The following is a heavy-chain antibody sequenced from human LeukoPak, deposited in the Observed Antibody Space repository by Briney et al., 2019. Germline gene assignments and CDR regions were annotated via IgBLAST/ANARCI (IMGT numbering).Heavy chain of an antibody. D-gene: IGHD3-9*01. Sequence: PGGSLRLSCAASGFTFSSYWMSWVRQAPGKGLEWVANIKQDGSEKYYVDSVKGRFTISIDNAKNSLYLQMNSLRAEDTAVYYCARDPEWHDILTGYYGYWGQGTLVTVSS. CDR1: GFTFSSYW. V-gene: IGHV3-7*01. CDR3: ARDPEWHDILTGYYGY. J-gene: IGHJ4*02. CDR2: IKQDGSEK.